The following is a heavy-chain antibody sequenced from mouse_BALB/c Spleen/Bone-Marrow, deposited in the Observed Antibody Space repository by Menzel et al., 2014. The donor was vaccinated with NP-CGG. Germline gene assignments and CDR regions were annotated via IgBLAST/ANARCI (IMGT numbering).Heavy chain of an antibody. CDR2: IRLKSNNYAT. Sequence: EVKLQESGGGLVQPGGSMKLSCVASGFTFSNYWMNWVRRSPEKGLEWVAEIRLKSNNYATHYAESVKGRFTISRDDSKSSVYLQMNSLRAEDTGIYYCTTGFAYWGQGTLVTVSA. V-gene: IGHV6-6*02. CDR3: TTGFAY. J-gene: IGHJ3*01. CDR1: GFTFSNYW.